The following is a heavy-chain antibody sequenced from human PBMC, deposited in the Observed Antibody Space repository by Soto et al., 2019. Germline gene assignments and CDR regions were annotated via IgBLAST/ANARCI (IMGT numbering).Heavy chain of an antibody. Sequence: QVQLVQSGAEVKKPGSSVKVSCKASGGTFSSYAISWVRQAPGQGLEWMGGIIPIFGTANYAQKFQGRVTITADESTSTAYMELSSLRSQDTAVYYCAREGGSGNYRYYAMDVWGQGTTVTVSS. CDR1: GGTFSSYA. D-gene: IGHD3-10*01. CDR3: AREGGSGNYRYYAMDV. J-gene: IGHJ6*02. CDR2: IIPIFGTA. V-gene: IGHV1-69*12.